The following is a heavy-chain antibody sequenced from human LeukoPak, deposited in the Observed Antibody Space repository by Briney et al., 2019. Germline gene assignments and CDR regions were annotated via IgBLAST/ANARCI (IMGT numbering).Heavy chain of an antibody. J-gene: IGHJ4*02. D-gene: IGHD6-13*01. CDR2: IYYSGNT. Sequence: PSETLSLTCTVSGGSISGYYWNWIRQPPGKGLEWIGYIYYSGNTNHNPSLKSRVTISVDTSKNQFSLQLTFVTAADTAIYYCARLRSNSFPDYWGQGTLVTVSS. CDR1: GGSISGYY. V-gene: IGHV4-59*01. CDR3: ARLRSNSFPDY.